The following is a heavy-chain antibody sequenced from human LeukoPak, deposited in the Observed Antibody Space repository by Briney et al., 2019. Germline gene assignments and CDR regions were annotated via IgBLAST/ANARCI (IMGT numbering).Heavy chain of an antibody. V-gene: IGHV1-2*02. CDR3: ARGLSYDYGEDDY. CDR2: INPNSGGT. CDR1: GYTFTGYY. Sequence: VASVKVSCKASGYTFTGYYMHWVRQAPGQGLEWMGWINPNSGGTNYAQKFQGRVTMTRNTSISTAYMELSSLRSEDTAVYYCARGLSYDYGEDDYWGQGTLVTVSS. D-gene: IGHD4-17*01. J-gene: IGHJ4*02.